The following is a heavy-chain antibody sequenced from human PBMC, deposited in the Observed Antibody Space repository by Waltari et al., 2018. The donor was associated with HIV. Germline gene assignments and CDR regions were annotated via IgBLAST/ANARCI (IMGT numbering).Heavy chain of an antibody. D-gene: IGHD6-6*01. J-gene: IGHJ6*02. CDR3: AKVPQYISSSIYYYGMDV. CDR2: ISGSGSST. CDR1: GFTFSTNA. V-gene: IGHV3-23*01. Sequence: EVQLLESGGGLVQPGGFLRLSWAASGFTFSTNALSGVRQARGKGLEWVSSISGSGSSTYYADSIEGRFTISRDNSKNTLYLQMNSLRAEDTAAYYCAKVPQYISSSIYYYGMDVWGQGTTVTVSS.